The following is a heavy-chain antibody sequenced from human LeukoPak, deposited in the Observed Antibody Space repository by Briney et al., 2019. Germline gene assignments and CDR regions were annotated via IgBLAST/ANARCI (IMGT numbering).Heavy chain of an antibody. CDR3: AREGVYYYDSSGYSPLDY. D-gene: IGHD3-22*01. CDR1: GYTFTSYD. V-gene: IGHV1-18*01. CDR2: ISAYNGNT. J-gene: IGHJ4*02. Sequence: ASVKVSCKASGYTFTSYDINWVRQATGQGLEWMGWISAYNGNTNYAQKLQGRVTMTTDTSTSTAYMELRSLRSDDTAVYYCAREGVYYYDSSGYSPLDYWGQGTLVTVSS.